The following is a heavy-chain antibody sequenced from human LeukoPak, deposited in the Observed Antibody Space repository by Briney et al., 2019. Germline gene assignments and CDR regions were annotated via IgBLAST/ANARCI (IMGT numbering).Heavy chain of an antibody. CDR1: GYSISSGYY. V-gene: IGHV4-38-2*01. Sequence: SGTLSLTCAVSGYSISSGYYWGWIRQPPGKGLEWIGSIYHSGSTYYNPSLKSRVTISVDTSKNQFSLKLSSVTAADTAVYYCARTLGYCSSTSCYGWWFDPWGQGTLVTVSS. J-gene: IGHJ5*02. CDR3: ARTLGYCSSTSCYGWWFDP. CDR2: IYHSGST. D-gene: IGHD2-2*01.